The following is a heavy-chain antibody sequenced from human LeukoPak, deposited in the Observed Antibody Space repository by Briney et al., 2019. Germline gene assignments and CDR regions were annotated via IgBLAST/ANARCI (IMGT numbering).Heavy chain of an antibody. CDR2: ISYDGSNK. CDR1: GFTFSSYG. V-gene: IGHV3-30*18. Sequence: SGGSLRLSCAASGFTFSSYGMHWVRQAPGKGLEWVAVISYDGSNKYYADSVKGRFTISRDNSKNTLYLQMNSLRAEDTAVYYCAKDISSGWYFRSYMDVWGKGTTVTVSS. CDR3: AKDISSGWYFRSYMDV. D-gene: IGHD6-19*01. J-gene: IGHJ6*03.